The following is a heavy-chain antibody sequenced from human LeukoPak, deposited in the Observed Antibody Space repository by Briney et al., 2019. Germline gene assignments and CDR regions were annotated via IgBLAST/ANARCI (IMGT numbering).Heavy chain of an antibody. CDR1: GGSISSYY. CDR2: IYYSGST. V-gene: IGHV4-59*01. J-gene: IGHJ4*02. Sequence: SETLSLTCTVSGGSISSYYWSWIRQPPGKGLEWIGYIYYSGSTNYNPSLKSRVTISVDTSKNQFSLKLSSVTAADTAVYYCARAPRSSGGSTGPFDYWGQGTLVTVSS. D-gene: IGHD2-15*01. CDR3: ARAPRSSGGSTGPFDY.